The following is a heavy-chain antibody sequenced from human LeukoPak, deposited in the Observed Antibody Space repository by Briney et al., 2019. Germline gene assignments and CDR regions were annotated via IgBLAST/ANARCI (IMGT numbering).Heavy chain of an antibody. J-gene: IGHJ4*02. CDR1: GYTFTGYY. Sequence: GASVKVSCKASGYTFTGYYLDWVRQAPGQGLEWMGWINPNSGGTDYAQKFQGRVTMTRDTSISAAYMELSRLRSDDTAVYYCARDDRGYTHFDYWGQGTLVTVSS. D-gene: IGHD5-18*01. CDR3: ARDDRGYTHFDY. CDR2: INPNSGGT. V-gene: IGHV1-2*02.